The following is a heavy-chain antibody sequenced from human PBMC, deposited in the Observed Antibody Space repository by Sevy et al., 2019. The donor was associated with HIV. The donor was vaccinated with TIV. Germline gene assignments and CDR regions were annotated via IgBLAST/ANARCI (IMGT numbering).Heavy chain of an antibody. CDR1: GYTLTEFS. CDR2: FDPGDAKT. V-gene: IGHV1-24*01. Sequence: ASVKVSCKISGYTLTEFSMHWVRQVPGKGLEWMGSFDPGDAKTIYAQKFQGRVTMTEDTSTDTAYMELRSLRSEDTAMYYCAITREYYSDSSGYFDYWGQGTLVTVSS. D-gene: IGHD3-22*01. J-gene: IGHJ4*02. CDR3: AITREYYSDSSGYFDY.